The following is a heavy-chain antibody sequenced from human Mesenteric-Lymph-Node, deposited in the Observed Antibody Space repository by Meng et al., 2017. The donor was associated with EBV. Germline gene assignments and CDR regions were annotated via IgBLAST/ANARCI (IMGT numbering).Heavy chain of an antibody. CDR2: IYHSGST. Sequence: VPLQDSGPGLVKPSETLSPSCTGSGCSISNNYGSWIRQPPGRGLEWIGYIYHSGSTNYNPSLKSRVTISADTSKNQFSLKLSSVTAADTAVYYCARDVPFDYWGQGTLVTVSS. CDR3: ARDVPFDY. V-gene: IGHV4-59*01. J-gene: IGHJ4*02. CDR1: GCSISNNY.